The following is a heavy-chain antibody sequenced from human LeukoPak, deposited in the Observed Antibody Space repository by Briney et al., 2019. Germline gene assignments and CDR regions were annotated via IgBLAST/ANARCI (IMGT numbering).Heavy chain of an antibody. D-gene: IGHD5-24*01. J-gene: IGHJ4*02. CDR2: IIPIFGTA. V-gene: IGHV1-69*01. CDR3: AKDLRRLQLPGTFDY. Sequence: GASVKVSCKASGGTFSSYAISWVRQAPGQGLEWMGGIIPIFGTANYAQKFQGRVTITADESTSTAYMELSSLRSEDTAVYYCAKDLRRLQLPGTFDYWGQGALVTVSS. CDR1: GGTFSSYA.